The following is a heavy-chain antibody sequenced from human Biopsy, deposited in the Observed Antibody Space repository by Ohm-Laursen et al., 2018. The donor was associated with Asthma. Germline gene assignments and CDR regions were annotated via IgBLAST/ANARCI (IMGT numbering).Heavy chain of an antibody. CDR2: LSPMIGRA. D-gene: IGHD3-3*01. CDR3: ARAVTILQEWSGGMDV. Sequence: SSVKVSCKASGDSFSIYTYSWVRQAPGQGLEWMGGLSPMIGRANYAQKFQGIVTISADRSTSTAYMELSSLTIEDTAVYYCARAVTILQEWSGGMDVWGQGTTVTVSS. CDR1: GDSFSIYT. J-gene: IGHJ6*02. V-gene: IGHV1-69*06.